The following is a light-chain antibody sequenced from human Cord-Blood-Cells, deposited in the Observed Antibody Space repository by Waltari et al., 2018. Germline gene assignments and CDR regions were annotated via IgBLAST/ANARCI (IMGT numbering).Light chain of an antibody. CDR3: GTWDSSLSAYV. V-gene: IGLV1-51*01. CDR2: DNN. CDR1: SSNIAHNY. J-gene: IGLJ1*01. Sequence: QSVLTQPPSVSAAPGPTVTTSSSGSSSNIAHNYVSWYQQLPGTAPKLLIYDNNKRPSGIPDRFSGSKSGTSATLGITGLQTGDEADYYCGTWDSSLSAYVFGTGTKVTVL.